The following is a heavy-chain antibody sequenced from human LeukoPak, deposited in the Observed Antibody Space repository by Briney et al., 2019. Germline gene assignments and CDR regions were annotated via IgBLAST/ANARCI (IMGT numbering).Heavy chain of an antibody. CDR3: ARMGVGAMGF. Sequence: PGGSLRLSCAASGFTLSSNYMSWVRQAPGKGLEWVSVIYSGGSTYYADSVKGRLTISRDNSKNILYLQMNSLRAEDTAVYYCARMGVGAMGFWGQGTLVTVSS. CDR2: IYSGGST. J-gene: IGHJ4*02. V-gene: IGHV3-53*01. CDR1: GFTLSSNY. D-gene: IGHD1-26*01.